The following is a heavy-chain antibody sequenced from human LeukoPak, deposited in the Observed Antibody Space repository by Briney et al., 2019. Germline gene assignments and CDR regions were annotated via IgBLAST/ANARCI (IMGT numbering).Heavy chain of an antibody. J-gene: IGHJ4*02. Sequence: GGSLRLSWAASGFTFSSYGMHWVRQAPDKGLEWVAVISYDGSNKYYADSVKGRFTISRDNSKNTLYLQMNSLRAEDTAVYYCAKDQGVAVAGTRLYFDYWGQGTLVTVSS. D-gene: IGHD6-19*01. V-gene: IGHV3-30*18. CDR3: AKDQGVAVAGTRLYFDY. CDR2: ISYDGSNK. CDR1: GFTFSSYG.